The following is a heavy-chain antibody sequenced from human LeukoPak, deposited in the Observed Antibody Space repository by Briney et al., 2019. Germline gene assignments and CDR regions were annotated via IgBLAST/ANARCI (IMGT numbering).Heavy chain of an antibody. CDR2: IYTSERT. D-gene: IGHD3-16*02. Sequence: SETPSLTCTVSGGSISSDNYYWTWIRQPAGKGLEWIGRIYTSERTHYNPSLKTRVTISVDPSKNQFSLKLTSVTAADTAVYYCARVFMITFGGVIVSWGQGTLVTVS. CDR3: ARVFMITFGGVIVS. CDR1: GGSISSDNYY. V-gene: IGHV4-61*02. J-gene: IGHJ4*02.